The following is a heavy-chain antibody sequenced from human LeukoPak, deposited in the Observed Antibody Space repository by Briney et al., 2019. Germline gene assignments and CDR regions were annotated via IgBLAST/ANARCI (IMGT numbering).Heavy chain of an antibody. D-gene: IGHD6-13*01. J-gene: IGHJ4*01. CDR1: GFTFSSYA. Sequence: GGSLRLSCAASGFTFSSYAMSWVRQAPGKGLEWVSAISGSGGSTFYADSVKGRFTISRDNSKNTLYLQMNSLRAEDTAVYHCVKVPGYTSSWYFDYWGHGTLVTVSS. V-gene: IGHV3-23*01. CDR3: VKVPGYTSSWYFDY. CDR2: ISGSGGST.